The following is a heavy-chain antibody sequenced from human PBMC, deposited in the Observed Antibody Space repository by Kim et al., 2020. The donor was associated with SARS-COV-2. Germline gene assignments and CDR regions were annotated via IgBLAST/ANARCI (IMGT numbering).Heavy chain of an antibody. D-gene: IGHD3-10*01. Sequence: GGSLRLSCAASGFTVSSNYMSWVRQAPGKGLEWVSVIYSGGSTYYADSVKGRFTISRDNSKNTLYLQMNSLRAEDTAVYYCARDYYGSGSNPPTTYYGMDVWGQGTTVTVSS. J-gene: IGHJ6*02. CDR1: GFTVSSNY. CDR2: IYSGGST. CDR3: ARDYYGSGSNPPTTYYGMDV. V-gene: IGHV3-53*01.